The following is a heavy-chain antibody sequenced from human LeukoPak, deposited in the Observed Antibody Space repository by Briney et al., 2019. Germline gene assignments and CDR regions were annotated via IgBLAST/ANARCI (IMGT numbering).Heavy chain of an antibody. J-gene: IGHJ6*02. CDR1: GGSFSGYY. CDR3: ARHRGMGSSRLYYYYGMDV. Sequence: SETLSLTCAVYGGSFSGYYWSWIRQPPGKGLEWIGEINHSGSTNYNPSLKSRVTISVDTSKNQFSLKLSSVTAADTAVYYCARHRGMGSSRLYYYYGMDVWGQGTTVTVSS. D-gene: IGHD1-26*01. V-gene: IGHV4-34*01. CDR2: INHSGST.